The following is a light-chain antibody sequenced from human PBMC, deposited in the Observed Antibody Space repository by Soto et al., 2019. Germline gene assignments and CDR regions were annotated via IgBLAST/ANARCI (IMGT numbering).Light chain of an antibody. Sequence: SYELTQPPSVSVAPGQPATITCGGNDIGSKSVHWYQQRPGQAPFLVVYDDSDRPSGIPERFSGSNSGSTATLTISRVEAGDEADYFCQVWESTIDHVVFGGGTKLTVL. CDR2: DDS. V-gene: IGLV3-21*02. J-gene: IGLJ2*01. CDR3: QVWESTIDHVV. CDR1: DIGSKS.